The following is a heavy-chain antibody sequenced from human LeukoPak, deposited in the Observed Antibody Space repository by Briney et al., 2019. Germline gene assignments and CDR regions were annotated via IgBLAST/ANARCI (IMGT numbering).Heavy chain of an antibody. D-gene: IGHD3-10*01. Sequence: GGSLRLCCAASGFTFSSDSMNWVRQAPGKGLESVSSISSSSYIYYADSVKGRFTISRDNAKNSLYLQMNSLRAEDAAVYYCARDSQVLLWFGEMKDAFDIWGQGTMVTVSS. CDR3: ARDSQVLLWFGEMKDAFDI. V-gene: IGHV3-21*01. CDR2: ISSSSYI. J-gene: IGHJ3*02. CDR1: GFTFSSDS.